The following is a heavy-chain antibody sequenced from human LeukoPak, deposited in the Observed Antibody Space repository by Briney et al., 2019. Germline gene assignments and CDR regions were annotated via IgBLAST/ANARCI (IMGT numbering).Heavy chain of an antibody. CDR2: INPSGGST. CDR3: ARTSQLLRDAFDI. J-gene: IGHJ3*02. Sequence: ASVKVSCKASGYTFTSYGISWVRQAPGQGLEWMGIINPSGGSTSYAQKFQGRVTMTRDMSTSTVYMELSRLRSDDTAVYYCARTSQLLRDAFDIWGQGTMVTVSS. CDR1: GYTFTSYG. D-gene: IGHD2-2*01. V-gene: IGHV1-46*01.